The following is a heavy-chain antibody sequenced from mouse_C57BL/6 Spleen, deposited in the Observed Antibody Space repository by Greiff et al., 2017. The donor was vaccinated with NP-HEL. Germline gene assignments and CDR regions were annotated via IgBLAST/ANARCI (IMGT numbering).Heavy chain of an antibody. V-gene: IGHV1-80*01. J-gene: IGHJ4*01. D-gene: IGHD2-5*01. CDR1: GYAFSSYW. Sequence: VQLQQSGAELVKPGASVKLSCKASGYAFSSYWMNWVKQRPGKGLEWIGQIYPGDGDTNYNGKFKGKATLTADKSSSTAYMQLSSLTSEDSEVYFCARGYSNYEGVGCWGQGASVTV. CDR2: IYPGDGDT. CDR3: ARGYSNYEGVGC.